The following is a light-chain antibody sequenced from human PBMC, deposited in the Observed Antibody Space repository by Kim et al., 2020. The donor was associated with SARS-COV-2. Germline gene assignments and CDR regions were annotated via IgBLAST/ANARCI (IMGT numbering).Light chain of an antibody. CDR1: SLRSYY. J-gene: IGLJ2*01. CDR3: NSRDTNDNVV. CDR2: GKN. Sequence: VAVGQTVRITCQGDSLRSYYATWYQQKPGQAPILVIYGKNNRPSGIPDRFSGSSSGNTASLTITGTQAGDEADYYCNSRDTNDNVVFGGGTKLTVL. V-gene: IGLV3-19*01.